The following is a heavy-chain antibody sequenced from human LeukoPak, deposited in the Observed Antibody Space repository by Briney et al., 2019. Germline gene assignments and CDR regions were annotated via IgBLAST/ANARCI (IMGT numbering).Heavy chain of an antibody. D-gene: IGHD4-23*01. V-gene: IGHV3-21*01. CDR1: GFTFSSYS. Sequence: GGSLRLSCAASGFTFSSYSMNWVRQAPGKGLEWVSSISSSSSYIYYADSVKGRFTISRDNAKNSLYLQMNSLRAEDTAVYYCAIFPVVAPGMDVWGQGTTVTVSS. J-gene: IGHJ6*02. CDR2: ISSSSSYI. CDR3: AIFPVVAPGMDV.